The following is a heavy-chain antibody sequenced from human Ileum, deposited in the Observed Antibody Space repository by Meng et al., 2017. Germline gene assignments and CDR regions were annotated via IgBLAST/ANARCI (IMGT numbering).Heavy chain of an antibody. D-gene: IGHD7-27*01. CDR3: ARGTGDIRVCFDY. Sequence: DPGVVKPRGDLPLPSIGAAAYIFGINWCTWVRQTPGKGLEWMGEIKHCGSTNSIPSLKRRVIQSVDKSNNQSSMSMPSMTAADTAVYYCARGTGDIRVCFDYWGQGTLVTVSS. J-gene: IGHJ4*02. CDR2: IKHCGST. CDR1: AAYIFGINW. V-gene: IGHV4-4*03.